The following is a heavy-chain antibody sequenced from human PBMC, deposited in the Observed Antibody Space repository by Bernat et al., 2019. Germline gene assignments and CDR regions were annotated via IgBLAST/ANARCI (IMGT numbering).Heavy chain of an antibody. V-gene: IGHV2-70*04. D-gene: IGHD6-6*01. CDR1: GFSLRTSGMR. CDR2: IDWDADK. J-gene: IGHJ3*01. CDR3: ARLGVITPRRTTDALDV. Sequence: QVTLKESGPALVKPTQTPTLTCTFSGFSLRTSGMRVNWIRQPPGKALEWLARIDWDADKFYSTSQKTRLTITKKTSKNRVVLTMTNMDPVDSATYYCARLGVITPRRTTDALDVWGQGTMVTVSS.